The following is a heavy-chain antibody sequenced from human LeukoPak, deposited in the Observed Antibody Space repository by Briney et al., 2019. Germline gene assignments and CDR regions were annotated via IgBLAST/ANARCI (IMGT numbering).Heavy chain of an antibody. D-gene: IGHD3-10*02. CDR2: IGSSGSTI. Sequence: PGGSLRLSCAASGFTFSSYAMHWVRQAPGKGLEWVSYIGSSGSTIYYADSVKGRFTISRDNAKNSLYLQMNSLRAEDTAVYYCAELGITMIGGVWGKGTTVTISS. J-gene: IGHJ6*04. CDR1: GFTFSSYA. V-gene: IGHV3-48*03. CDR3: AELGITMIGGV.